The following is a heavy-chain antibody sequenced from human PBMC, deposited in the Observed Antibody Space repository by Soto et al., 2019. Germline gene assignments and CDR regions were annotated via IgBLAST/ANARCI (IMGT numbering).Heavy chain of an antibody. J-gene: IGHJ4*02. CDR1: GYTFSTYY. Sequence: ASAKVSCKASGYTFSTYYMHWVRQAPGQGYEWMGIINPSGGSTTYAQNFQGRVTMTRDTSTTTVYMELSSLKSEDTAVYYCARYDYNGYYFDYWGQGTLVTVSS. D-gene: IGHD4-4*01. CDR2: INPSGGST. CDR3: ARYDYNGYYFDY. V-gene: IGHV1-46*01.